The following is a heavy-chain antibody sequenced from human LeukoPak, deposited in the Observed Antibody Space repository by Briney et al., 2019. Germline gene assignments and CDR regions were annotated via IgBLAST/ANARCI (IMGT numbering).Heavy chain of an antibody. J-gene: IGHJ3*02. CDR2: ISAYNDNT. V-gene: IGHV1-18*01. D-gene: IGHD2-2*01. CDR1: GYTFTSYG. CDR3: ARDRSSNRYCSSTSCYQDDAFDI. Sequence: GASVKVSCKASGYTFTSYGISWVRQAPGQGLEWMGWISAYNDNTNYAQQLQGRVTMTTDTSTSTAYMELRSLRSDDTAVYYCARDRSSNRYCSSTSCYQDDAFDIWGQGTMVTVSS.